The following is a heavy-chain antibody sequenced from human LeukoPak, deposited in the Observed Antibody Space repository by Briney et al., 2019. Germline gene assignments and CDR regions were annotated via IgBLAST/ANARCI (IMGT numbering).Heavy chain of an antibody. V-gene: IGHV3-7*01. CDR1: GFTFSSYS. D-gene: IGHD2-15*01. Sequence: GGSLRLSCAASGFTFSSYSMSWVRQAPGKGLEWVANIKQDGSEKYYVDSVKGRFTISRDNAKNSLYLQMNGLRVEDTAVYYCARRGLPDVWGKGTTVTVSS. CDR2: IKQDGSEK. J-gene: IGHJ6*03. CDR3: ARRGLPDV.